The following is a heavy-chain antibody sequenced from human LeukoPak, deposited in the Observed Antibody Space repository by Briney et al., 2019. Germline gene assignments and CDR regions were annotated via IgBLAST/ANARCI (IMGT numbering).Heavy chain of an antibody. CDR2: IKQDGSEK. CDR1: GFTFSNYW. J-gene: IGHJ4*02. D-gene: IGHD6-6*01. V-gene: IGHV3-7*01. Sequence: PGGSLRLSCAASGFTFSNYWMSWVRQAPGKGLEWVANIKQDGSEKYYVDSVKGRFTVSRDNAKNSLYLQMNNLRAEDTSVYYCARDYRSSSGRSIDCWGQGTLVTVSS. CDR3: ARDYRSSSGRSIDC.